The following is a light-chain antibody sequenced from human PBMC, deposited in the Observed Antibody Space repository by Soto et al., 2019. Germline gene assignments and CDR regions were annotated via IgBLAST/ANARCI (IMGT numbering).Light chain of an antibody. J-gene: IGLJ2*01. CDR1: SSDIGGYNY. CDR2: DVS. Sequence: QSALTQPASMSGSPGQSITISCTGTSSDIGGYNYVSWYQQHPGKAPKLMIYDVSNRPSGVSIRFSGSKSGNTASLTISGLQAEDEADYYCSSYSSSHTLDVIFGGGTKVTVL. CDR3: SSYSSSHTLDVI. V-gene: IGLV2-14*01.